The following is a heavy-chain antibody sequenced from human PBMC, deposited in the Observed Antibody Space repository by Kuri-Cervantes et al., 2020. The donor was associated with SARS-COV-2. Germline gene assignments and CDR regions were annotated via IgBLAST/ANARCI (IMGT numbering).Heavy chain of an antibody. J-gene: IGHJ6*03. V-gene: IGHV3-11*04. D-gene: IGHD2-2*01. CDR2: IGPSGTTK. CDR1: GFIFSDYY. CDR3: AKDAIDCTTTSCYYYYSYYMDV. Sequence: GESLKISCTASGFIFSDYYMTWIRQAPGKGLEWVSNIGPSGTTKYYADSVKGRFTISRDNAKNSLYLQMSSLRAEDTAVYYCAKDAIDCTTTSCYYYYSYYMDVWGKGTTVTVSS.